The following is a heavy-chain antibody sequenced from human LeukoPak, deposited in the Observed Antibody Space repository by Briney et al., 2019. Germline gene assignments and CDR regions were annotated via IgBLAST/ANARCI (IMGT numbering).Heavy chain of an antibody. CDR1: GGSISSYY. V-gene: IGHV4-59*01. J-gene: IGHJ4*02. CDR3: ARGGMATVHFDY. CDR2: IYYSGST. D-gene: IGHD5-24*01. Sequence: NPSETLSLTCTVSGGSISSYYWSWMRQLPGKGLEWIGYIYYSGSTNYNPSLKSRVTISVDTSKNQFSLKLSSVTAADTAVYYCARGGMATVHFDYWGQGTLVTVSS.